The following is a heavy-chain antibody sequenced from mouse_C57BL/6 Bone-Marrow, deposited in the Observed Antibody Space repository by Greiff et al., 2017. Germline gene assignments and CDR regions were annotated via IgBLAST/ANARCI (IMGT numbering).Heavy chain of an antibody. CDR1: GYTFTDYY. Sequence: VQLQQSGPVLVKPGASVKMSCKASGYTFTDYYMNWVKQSHGKSLEWIGVINPYNGGTSYNQKFKGKATLTVDKSSSTAYMELNSLTSEDSAVYYCAGRGGYYGVYYFDYWGQGTTLTVSS. J-gene: IGHJ2*01. CDR3: AGRGGYYGVYYFDY. D-gene: IGHD1-2*01. V-gene: IGHV1-19*01. CDR2: INPYNGGT.